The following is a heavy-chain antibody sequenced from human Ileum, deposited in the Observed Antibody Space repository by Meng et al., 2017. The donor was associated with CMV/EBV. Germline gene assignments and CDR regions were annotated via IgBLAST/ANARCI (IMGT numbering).Heavy chain of an antibody. CDR1: GGSISRGGYS. CDR3: ARGSGYTYGYDY. CDR2: MYHSGST. Sequence: ISGGSISRGGYSWSCIRQPPGKGLEWIGYMYHSGSTYYNPSLKSRVTISVDRSKNQFSLKLSSVTAADTAVYYCARGSGYTYGYDYWGQGTLVTVSS. D-gene: IGHD5-18*01. V-gene: IGHV4-30-2*01. J-gene: IGHJ4*02.